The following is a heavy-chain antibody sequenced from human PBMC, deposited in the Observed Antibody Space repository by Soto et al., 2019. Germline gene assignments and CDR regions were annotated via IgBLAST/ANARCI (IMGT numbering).Heavy chain of an antibody. J-gene: IGHJ4*02. CDR1: GYTFSDYH. CDR3: AREPATAKPEGVDF. CDR2: INPNSGGT. D-gene: IGHD1-1*01. Sequence: ASVKVSCKASGYTFSDYHIHWVRQAPGQGLEWMGWINPNSGGTKYAPKFQGGVTMTRDTSITTAYMELSRLRSGDTAVYYCAREPATAKPEGVDFWGQGTLVTVSS. V-gene: IGHV1-2*02.